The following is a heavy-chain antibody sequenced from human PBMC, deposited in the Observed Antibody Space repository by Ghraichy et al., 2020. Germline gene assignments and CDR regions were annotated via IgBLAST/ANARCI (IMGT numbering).Heavy chain of an antibody. CDR1: GFTFSGNG. J-gene: IGHJ3*01. CDR2: ISGSGGIT. V-gene: IGHV3-23*01. Sequence: GGSLRLSCAASGFTFSGNGMHWVRQVPGKGLEWVSAISGSGGITYYADSVKGRFTISRDNSKNTLFLQMNSLRAEDTALYYCAKDRYGDYPDAFDVWGRGTMVTVSS. CDR3: AKDRYGDYPDAFDV. D-gene: IGHD4-17*01.